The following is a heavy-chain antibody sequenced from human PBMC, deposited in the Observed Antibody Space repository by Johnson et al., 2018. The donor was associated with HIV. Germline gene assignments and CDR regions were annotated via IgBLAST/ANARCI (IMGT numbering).Heavy chain of an antibody. V-gene: IGHV3-49*04. D-gene: IGHD3/OR15-3a*01. CDR2: IRSKAYGGTS. Sequence: DVQVVESGGGLVQPGRSLRLSCTVSGFTFGDYAMSWVRQAPGKGLEWIGFIRSKAYGGTSEYAASVNGRFTISRDDSKNIAYLQMNSLKIEDTAMYYCAKDRGLSPPGDAFDIWGQGTMVTVSS. CDR3: AKDRGLSPPGDAFDI. CDR1: GFTFGDYA. J-gene: IGHJ3*02.